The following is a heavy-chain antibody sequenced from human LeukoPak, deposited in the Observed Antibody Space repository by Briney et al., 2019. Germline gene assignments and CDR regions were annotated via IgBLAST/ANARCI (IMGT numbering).Heavy chain of an antibody. Sequence: GESLRISCKGSGYSLTSYWISWVRQMPGKGLEWMGRIDPSDSYTNYSPSFQGHVTISADKSISTAYLQWSSLKASDTAMYYCARQEVTHYYYYYGMDVWGQGTTVTVSS. V-gene: IGHV5-10-1*01. CDR2: IDPSDSYT. D-gene: IGHD2-21*02. J-gene: IGHJ6*02. CDR1: GYSLTSYW. CDR3: ARQEVTHYYYYYGMDV.